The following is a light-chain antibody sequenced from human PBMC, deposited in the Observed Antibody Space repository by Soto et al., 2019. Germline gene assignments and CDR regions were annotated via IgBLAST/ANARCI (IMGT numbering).Light chain of an antibody. CDR3: AVWDDNLSGMI. CDR2: NNN. V-gene: IGLV1-44*01. J-gene: IGLJ2*01. Sequence: QSVLTQPPSASGIPGQRVTISCSGSSSNIETNTVDWYQHLPGTAPKVLIFNNNQRPSGVPDRFSGSKSGTSASLAISGLQSEDEAHYYCAVWDDNLSGMIFGGGTKVTVL. CDR1: SSNIETNT.